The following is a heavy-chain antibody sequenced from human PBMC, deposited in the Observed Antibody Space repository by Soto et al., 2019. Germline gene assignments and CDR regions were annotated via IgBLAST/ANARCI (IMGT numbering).Heavy chain of an antibody. D-gene: IGHD3-22*01. CDR3: ARDRGPSSGYYPYWFDS. J-gene: IGHJ5*01. Sequence: QVQLVQSGAEVKKPGSSVKVSCKASGGTFSSYAITWVRQAPGQGLEWMGGIIPIFGTANYAQKFQARVTITADESTSTAYMEVSSLSSEEPAVYYCARDRGPSSGYYPYWFDSWGQGTLVTVSS. V-gene: IGHV1-69*12. CDR2: IIPIFGTA. CDR1: GGTFSSYA.